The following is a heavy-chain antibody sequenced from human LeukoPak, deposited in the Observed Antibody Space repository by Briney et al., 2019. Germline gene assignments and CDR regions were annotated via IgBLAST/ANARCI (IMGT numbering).Heavy chain of an antibody. CDR1: GGSISSYY. J-gene: IGHJ6*02. CDR2: IYYSGSI. CDR3: ARSPTSTIAVADYYYYYGMDV. Sequence: SETLSLTCTVSGGSISSYYWSWIRQPPGKGLEWIGYIYYSGSINYNPSLKSRVTISVDTSKNQFSLKLSSVTAADTAVYYCARSPTSTIAVADYYYYYGMDVWGQGTTVTVSS. D-gene: IGHD6-19*01. V-gene: IGHV4-59*08.